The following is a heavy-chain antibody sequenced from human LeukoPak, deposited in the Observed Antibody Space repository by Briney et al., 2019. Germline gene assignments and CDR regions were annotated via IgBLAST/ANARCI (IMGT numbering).Heavy chain of an antibody. CDR3: AKDGIALVRGVIPQVDC. Sequence: GGSLRLSCAASGFTFSRYAMSWVRQALGKGLEWVSTISGSGDSTYYADSVKGRFTISRDNSKNTLYLQMNSLRAEDTAIYYCAKDGIALVRGVIPQVDCWGQGTLVTVSS. D-gene: IGHD3-10*01. CDR2: ISGSGDST. J-gene: IGHJ4*02. V-gene: IGHV3-23*01. CDR1: GFTFSRYA.